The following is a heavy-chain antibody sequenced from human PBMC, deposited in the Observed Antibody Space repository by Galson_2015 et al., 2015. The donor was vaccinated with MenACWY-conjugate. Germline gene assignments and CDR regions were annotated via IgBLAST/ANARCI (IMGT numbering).Heavy chain of an antibody. CDR2: VKSKSDGGTA. CDR1: GFTFINAW. D-gene: IGHD2-15*01. J-gene: IGHJ4*02. V-gene: IGHV3-15*01. Sequence: SLRLSCAASGFTFINAWMSWVRQAPGKGLERIGHVKSKSDGGTADCAAPVKGRFTISRDDSKSTLYLEMNSLKSEDTAVYYCTADYCSGGSCREDWGQGTLVAVSS. CDR3: TADYCSGGSCRED.